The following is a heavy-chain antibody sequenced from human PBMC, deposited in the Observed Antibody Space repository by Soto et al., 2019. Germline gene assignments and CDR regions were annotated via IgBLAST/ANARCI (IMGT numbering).Heavy chain of an antibody. CDR3: ARMETFGSLNWFDT. Sequence: ASVKVSCKASGYSFTNNDVSWVRRATGQGLEWMGWMNPGSGDTGYAQKFQGRVTMTRDISIATAYMELSSLRSDDTAIYYCARMETFGSLNWFDTWGQGTMVTVSS. D-gene: IGHD3-16*01. CDR1: GYSFTNND. CDR2: MNPGSGDT. J-gene: IGHJ5*02. V-gene: IGHV1-8*01.